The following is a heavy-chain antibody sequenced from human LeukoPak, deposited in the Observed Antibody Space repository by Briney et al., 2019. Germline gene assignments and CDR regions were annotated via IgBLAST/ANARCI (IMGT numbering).Heavy chain of an antibody. CDR1: GFTFSNYA. D-gene: IGHD2-15*01. CDR3: ARQLGYCSDGSCYFDC. CDR2: ISGSGGST. V-gene: IGHV3-23*01. Sequence: PGGSLRLSCAASGFTFSNYAMSWVRQAPGRGLEWVSAISGSGGSTYDAASVKGRFTISRDNSKNTLHLQMNSLRAEDTAVYHCARQLGYCSDGSCYFDCWGQGTLVTVSS. J-gene: IGHJ4*02.